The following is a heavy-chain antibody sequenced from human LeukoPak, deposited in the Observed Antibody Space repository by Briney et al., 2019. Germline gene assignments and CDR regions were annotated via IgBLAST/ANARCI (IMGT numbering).Heavy chain of an antibody. CDR1: GGSISSYY. V-gene: IGHV4-59*01. Sequence: SEILSLTCTVSGGSISSYYWSWIRQPPGKGLEWIGYIYYSGSTNYNPSLKSRVTISVDTSKNQFSLKLSSVTAADTAVYYCARQTTVAYYFDYWGQGTLVTVSS. D-gene: IGHD4-23*01. J-gene: IGHJ4*02. CDR2: IYYSGST. CDR3: ARQTTVAYYFDY.